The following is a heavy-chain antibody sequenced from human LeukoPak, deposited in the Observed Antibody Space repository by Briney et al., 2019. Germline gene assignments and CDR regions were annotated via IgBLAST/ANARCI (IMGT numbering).Heavy chain of an antibody. CDR1: GASISNTNYY. V-gene: IGHV4-61*02. J-gene: IGHJ4*02. CDR2: IYTTGTT. Sequence: PSQTLSLTCTVSGASISNTNYYWNWIRQPAGKGLQWIGRIYTTGTTDYIPSLKRRLTISMDTPNNHSSLRLNSVTPADTAVYFCARERVGETIDRGFAYWGRGILVSVSS. D-gene: IGHD1-26*01. CDR3: ARERVGETIDRGFAY.